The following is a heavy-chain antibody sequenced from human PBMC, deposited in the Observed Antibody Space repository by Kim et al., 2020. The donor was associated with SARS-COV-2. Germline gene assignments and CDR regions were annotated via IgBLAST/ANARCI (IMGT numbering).Heavy chain of an antibody. D-gene: IGHD3-3*01. V-gene: IGHV4-30-2*05. J-gene: IGHJ5*02. CDR3: ARTKRITIFGVVQWFDP. Sequence: LKSRVNRSVDTSKNQFSLKLSSVTAADTAVYYCARTKRITIFGVVQWFDPWGQGTLVTVSS.